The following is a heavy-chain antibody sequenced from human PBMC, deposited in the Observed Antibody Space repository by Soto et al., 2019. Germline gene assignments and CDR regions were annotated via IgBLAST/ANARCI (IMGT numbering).Heavy chain of an antibody. D-gene: IGHD3-22*01. Sequence: EVQLVESGGGLVQPGGSLRLSCAASGFTFSRYWMSWVRQAPGKGLEWVANIKEDGSQKWYVDSVKGRFTISRDNAKNTXILQKSSLRVEDTAVYYCARGDYYDVSGPFSDAFDIWGQGTMVTVSS. CDR1: GFTFSRYW. V-gene: IGHV3-7*04. CDR2: IKEDGSQK. CDR3: ARGDYYDVSGPFSDAFDI. J-gene: IGHJ3*02.